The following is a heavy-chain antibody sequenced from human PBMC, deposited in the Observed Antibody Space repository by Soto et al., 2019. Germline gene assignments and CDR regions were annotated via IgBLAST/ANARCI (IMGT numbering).Heavy chain of an antibody. CDR1: GFPFSSYA. V-gene: IGHV3-23*01. J-gene: IGHJ6*02. CDR2: ISGSGDNT. Sequence: RLSCAASGFPFSSYAIIWVRQAPGKGLEWISGISGSGDNTFYADSVKGRFTISRDNSKNTLYLQMNSLRAEDTAVYYCVRDLARSYYGAINYGVDVWGQGTTVTVSS. D-gene: IGHD1-26*01. CDR3: VRDLARSYYGAINYGVDV.